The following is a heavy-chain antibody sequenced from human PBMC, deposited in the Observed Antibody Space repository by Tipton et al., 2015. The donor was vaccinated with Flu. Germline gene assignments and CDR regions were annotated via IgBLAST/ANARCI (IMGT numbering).Heavy chain of an antibody. CDR1: DGSISSGGYY. D-gene: IGHD3-22*01. J-gene: IGHJ3*02. Sequence: TLSLTCTVSDGSISSGGYYWSWIRQHPGKGLEWIGYIYYSGSTYYNPSLKSRVTISVDTSKNQFSLKLSSVTAADTAVYYCASRGDSSGYFGAFDIWGQGTMVTVSS. V-gene: IGHV4-31*03. CDR2: IYYSGST. CDR3: ASRGDSSGYFGAFDI.